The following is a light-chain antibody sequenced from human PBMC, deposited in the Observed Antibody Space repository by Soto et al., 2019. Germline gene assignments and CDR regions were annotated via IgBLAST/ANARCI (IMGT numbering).Light chain of an antibody. J-gene: IGLJ3*02. Sequence: QSVLTQSPSASASLGASVKLTCTLSSGHSSYAIAWHQQQPEKGPRYLMKLNSDGSHSKGDGIPDRFSGSSSGAERYLTISSLQSEDEADYYCQTWGNGTPWVSGGGTKLTVL. CDR1: SGHSSYA. V-gene: IGLV4-69*01. CDR3: QTWGNGTPWV. CDR2: LNSDGSH.